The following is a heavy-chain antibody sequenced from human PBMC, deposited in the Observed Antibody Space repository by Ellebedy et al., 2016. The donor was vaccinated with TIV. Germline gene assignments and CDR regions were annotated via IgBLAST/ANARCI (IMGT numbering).Heavy chain of an antibody. CDR2: IYSGGST. CDR1: GFTVSSNY. V-gene: IGHV3-66*01. Sequence: GESLKISCAASGFTVSSNYMSWVRQAPGKGLEWVSVIYSGGSTYYADSVKGRFTISRDNSKNTLYLQMNSLRAEDTAVYYCARDPGDSVGYWGQGTLVTVSS. D-gene: IGHD2-15*01. J-gene: IGHJ4*02. CDR3: ARDPGDSVGY.